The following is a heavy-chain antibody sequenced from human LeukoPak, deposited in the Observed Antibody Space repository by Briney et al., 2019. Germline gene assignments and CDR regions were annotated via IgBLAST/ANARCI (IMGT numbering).Heavy chain of an antibody. CDR3: ARARYGSYLEYYFDY. CDR2: IKQDGSEK. CDR1: GFTFSSYW. J-gene: IGHJ4*02. Sequence: GGSLRLSCAASGFTFSSYWMSWVRQAPGKELEWVANIKQDGSEKYYVDSVKGRFTISRDNAKNSLYLQMNSLRAEDTAVYYCARARYGSYLEYYFDYWGQGTPVTVSS. D-gene: IGHD1-26*01. V-gene: IGHV3-7*01.